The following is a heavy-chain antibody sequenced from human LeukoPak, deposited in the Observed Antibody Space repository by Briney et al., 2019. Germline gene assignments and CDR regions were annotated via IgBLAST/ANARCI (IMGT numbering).Heavy chain of an antibody. CDR1: GFTLSSYS. D-gene: IGHD2-15*01. Sequence: GRSVSLSCVLSGFTLSSYSMNWVRQAPGKGLEWISYISSSSTTIYYADSEKGRFTISRDKAKNSLYLQMNSLRDEDTAVYYCARDLYFWGQGTLVTVSS. V-gene: IGHV3-48*02. J-gene: IGHJ4*02. CDR3: ARDLYF. CDR2: ISSSSTTI.